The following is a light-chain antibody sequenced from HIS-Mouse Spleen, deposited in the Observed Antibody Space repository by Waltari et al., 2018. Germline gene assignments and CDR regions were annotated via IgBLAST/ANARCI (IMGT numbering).Light chain of an antibody. CDR3: QQYYSYPLVT. V-gene: IGKV1-8*01. CDR1: PGISSY. CDR2: AAS. Sequence: AIRMTQSPSSFSASTGDRVTLTCRASPGISSYLAWYQQKPGKAPKLLIYAASTLQSGVPSRFSGSGSGTDFTLTISCLQSEDFATYYCQQYYSYPLVTFGPGTKVDIK. J-gene: IGKJ3*01.